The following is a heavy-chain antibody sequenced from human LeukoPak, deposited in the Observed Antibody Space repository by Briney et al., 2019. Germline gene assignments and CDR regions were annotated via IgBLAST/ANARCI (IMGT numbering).Heavy chain of an antibody. CDR2: IYHSGST. J-gene: IGHJ3*02. V-gene: IGHV4-30-2*01. Sequence: SETLSLTCAVSGGSISSGGYSWSWIRQPPGKGLEWIGYIYHSGSTYYNPSLKSRVTISVDTSKNQFSLKLSSVTAADTAVYYCARVRCSSTSCYSGAFDIWGQGTMVTVSS. CDR3: ARVRCSSTSCYSGAFDI. D-gene: IGHD2-2*01. CDR1: GGSISSGGYS.